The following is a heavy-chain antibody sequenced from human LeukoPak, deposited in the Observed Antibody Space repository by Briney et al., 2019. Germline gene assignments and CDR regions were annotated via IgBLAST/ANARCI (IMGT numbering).Heavy chain of an antibody. J-gene: IGHJ5*02. CDR2: INHGGSN. CDR1: GGTFSGYY. CDR3: ARHKPRVVVVVAATGWFDP. V-gene: IGHV4-34*01. D-gene: IGHD2-15*01. Sequence: PSETLCLTCAAYGGTFSGYYWSWIRQPPGKGLEWIGEINHGGSNNYNPSLKSRVTISVDTSKNQFSLKLSSVTAADTAVYYCARHKPRVVVVVAATGWFDPWGQGTLVTVSS.